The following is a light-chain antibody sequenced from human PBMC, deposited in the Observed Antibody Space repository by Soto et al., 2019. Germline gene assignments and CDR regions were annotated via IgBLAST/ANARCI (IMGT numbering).Light chain of an antibody. CDR1: KLGDKY. CDR2: QDS. J-gene: IGLJ2*01. V-gene: IGLV3-1*01. Sequence: SYELTQPPSVSVSPGQTASITCSGDKLGDKYACWYQQKPGQSPVLVIYQDSKRPSGIPERFSGSNSGNTATLTISGTQAMDEADSYCQARDSSSVFGGGTKLTVL. CDR3: QARDSSSV.